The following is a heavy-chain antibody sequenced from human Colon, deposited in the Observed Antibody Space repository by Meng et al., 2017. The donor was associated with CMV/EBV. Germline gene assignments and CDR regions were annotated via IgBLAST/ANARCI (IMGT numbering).Heavy chain of an antibody. J-gene: IGHJ5*02. CDR2: MYYSGST. CDR3: ARDGQRISVVWGVPNWFDP. V-gene: IGHV4-39*07. D-gene: IGHD3-10*01. Sequence: SETLSPTCTVSNGSIRSSGYYWAWIRQPPGKGLEWIGSMYYSGSTYYNPSLKSRVTISIDTSKNQFSLKLTSVTAADTAVYYCARDGQRISVVWGVPNWFDPWGQGTLVTVSS. CDR1: NGSIRSSGYY.